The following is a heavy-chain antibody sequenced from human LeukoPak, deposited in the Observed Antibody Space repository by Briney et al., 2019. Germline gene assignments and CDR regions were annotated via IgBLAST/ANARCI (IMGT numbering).Heavy chain of an antibody. CDR2: VLSHGNDQ. Sequence: PGRSLRLSCAASGFAFNSYAMKWVRQVPGKGLEWLAVVLSHGNDQYYADSVQGRFTVSRDNSKNTLYLHMDNPRVEDTAVYFCARVSKPGWFDYYYMDVWGNGTTVIVSS. CDR1: GFAFNSYA. D-gene: IGHD3-10*01. CDR3: ARVSKPGWFDYYYMDV. J-gene: IGHJ6*03. V-gene: IGHV3-30*04.